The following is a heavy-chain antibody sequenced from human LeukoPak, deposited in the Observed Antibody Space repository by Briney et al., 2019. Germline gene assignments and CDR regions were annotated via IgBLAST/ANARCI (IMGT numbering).Heavy chain of an antibody. Sequence: SETLSLTCTVSGGSISSGDYYWSWIRQPPGKGLEWIGYIYYSGSTYYNPSLKSRVTISVDTSKNQFSLKLSSVTAADTAVYYCARDKDSGSSLYYMDVWGKGTTVTVSS. J-gene: IGHJ6*03. V-gene: IGHV4-30-4*08. D-gene: IGHD6-6*01. CDR2: IYYSGST. CDR3: ARDKDSGSSLYYMDV. CDR1: GGSISSGDYY.